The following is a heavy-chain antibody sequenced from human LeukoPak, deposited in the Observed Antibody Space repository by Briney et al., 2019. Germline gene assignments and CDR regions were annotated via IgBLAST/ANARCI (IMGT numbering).Heavy chain of an antibody. J-gene: IGHJ4*02. CDR2: IYYGGNS. D-gene: IGHD6-13*01. Sequence: PSETLSLTCSVSGGSISSGAYYWSWIRQHPGKGLEWIGNIYYGGNSYYNPSLKSRVTISVDTSKNQFSLKLSSVTAADTAVYYCARGHSSSWDFDYWGQGTLVTVSS. CDR3: ARGHSSSWDFDY. CDR1: GGSISSGAYY. V-gene: IGHV4-39*01.